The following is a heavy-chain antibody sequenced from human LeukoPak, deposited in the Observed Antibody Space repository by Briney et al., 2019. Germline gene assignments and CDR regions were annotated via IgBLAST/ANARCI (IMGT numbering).Heavy chain of an antibody. Sequence: PSETLSLTCTVSGGSLSSYYWSWVRQPAGKAPGCICRSYSNEIIYYNPSLRIRVTMSLDNSKNQLSLKLTYDTAPDTAVYYCARGAGKTSYPDYWGQGTLVTVSS. V-gene: IGHV4-4*07. CDR2: SYSNEII. D-gene: IGHD3-9*01. CDR1: GGSLSSYY. CDR3: ARGAGKTSYPDY. J-gene: IGHJ4*02.